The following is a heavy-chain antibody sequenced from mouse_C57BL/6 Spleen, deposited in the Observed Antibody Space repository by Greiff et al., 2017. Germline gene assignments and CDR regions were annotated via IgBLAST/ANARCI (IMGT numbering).Heavy chain of an antibody. CDR2: IDPEDGDT. Sequence: VQLQQSGAELVRPGASVKLSCTASGFNIKDYYMHWVKQRPEQGLEWIGRIDPEDGDTEYAPKFQGKATMTADTSSNTAYLQLSSLTSEDTAVYYCTTEATVVATGDFDYWGQGTTLTVSS. CDR3: TTEATVVATGDFDY. CDR1: GFNIKDYY. J-gene: IGHJ2*01. V-gene: IGHV14-1*01. D-gene: IGHD1-1*01.